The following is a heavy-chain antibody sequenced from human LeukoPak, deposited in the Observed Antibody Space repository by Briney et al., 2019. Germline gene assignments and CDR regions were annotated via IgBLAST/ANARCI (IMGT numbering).Heavy chain of an antibody. V-gene: IGHV5-51*01. Sequence: GESLKISCKGSGYSFTSYWIGWVRQMPGKGLEWMGIIYPGDSDTRYSPSFQGQVTISADKSISTAYLQWSSLKASDTAMYYCARQGYYGSGSYPLRPYYYYYMDVWGKGTTVTISS. CDR1: GYSFTSYW. J-gene: IGHJ6*03. CDR3: ARQGYYGSGSYPLRPYYYYYMDV. D-gene: IGHD3-10*01. CDR2: IYPGDSDT.